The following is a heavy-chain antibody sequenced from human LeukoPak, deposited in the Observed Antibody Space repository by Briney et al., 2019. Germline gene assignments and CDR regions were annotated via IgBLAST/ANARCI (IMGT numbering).Heavy chain of an antibody. Sequence: ASVKVSSTLSVDTLTDLSMHGVRPAPGKGLEWMGGFDPEDGETIYAQKFQGRVTMTEDTSTDTAYMALNILTFEYTAVYYCSPAVDPMVRGVIIAWVEFDYWGQGTLVTVSS. CDR1: VDTLTDLS. CDR3: SPAVDPMVRGVIIAWVEFDY. D-gene: IGHD3-10*01. V-gene: IGHV1-24*01. CDR2: FDPEDGET. J-gene: IGHJ4*02.